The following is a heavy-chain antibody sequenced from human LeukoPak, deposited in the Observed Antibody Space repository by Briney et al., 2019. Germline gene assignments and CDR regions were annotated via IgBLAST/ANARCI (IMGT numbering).Heavy chain of an antibody. V-gene: IGHV1-69*04. D-gene: IGHD3-10*01. CDR1: GGTFSSYA. J-gene: IGHJ6*02. CDR2: IIPILGIA. Sequence: GASVKVSCKASGGTFSSYAISWVRQAPGQGLEWMGRIIPILGIANYAQKFQGRVTITADKSTSTAYMELSSLRSEDTAVYYCARPLRGLQNYYGMDVWGQGTTVTVSS. CDR3: ARPLRGLQNYYGMDV.